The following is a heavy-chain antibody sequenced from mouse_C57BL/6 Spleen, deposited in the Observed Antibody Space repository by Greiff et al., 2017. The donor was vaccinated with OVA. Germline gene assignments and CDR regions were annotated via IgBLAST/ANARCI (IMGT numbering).Heavy chain of an antibody. Sequence: EVKLVESGGGLVKPGGSLKLSCAASGFTFSDYGMHWVRQAPEKGLEWVAYISSGSSTIYYADTVKGRFTISRDNAKNTLFLQMTSLRSEDTAMYYCARGTYGNYRYFDVWGTGTTVTVSS. CDR3: ARGTYGNYRYFDV. J-gene: IGHJ1*03. CDR1: GFTFSDYG. CDR2: ISSGSSTI. D-gene: IGHD2-1*01. V-gene: IGHV5-17*01.